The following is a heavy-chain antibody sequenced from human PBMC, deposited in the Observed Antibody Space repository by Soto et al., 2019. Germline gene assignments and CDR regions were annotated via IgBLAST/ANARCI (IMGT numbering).Heavy chain of an antibody. CDR2: IIPIFGTA. CDR3: ARVGYDFWSGYYTYYYYGMDV. CDR1: GDTFSSYA. D-gene: IGHD3-3*01. Sequence: SVKVSCKASGDTFSSYAISWVRPAPGQGLEWMGGIIPIFGTANYAQKFQGRVTITADESTSTAYMELSSLRSEDTAVYYCARVGYDFWSGYYTYYYYGMDVWGQGTTVTVSS. V-gene: IGHV1-69*13. J-gene: IGHJ6*02.